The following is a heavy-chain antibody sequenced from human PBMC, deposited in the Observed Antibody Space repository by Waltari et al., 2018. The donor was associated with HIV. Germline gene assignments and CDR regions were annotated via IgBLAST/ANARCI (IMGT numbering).Heavy chain of an antibody. CDR3: ARHSVPIRYPDRYRWFDP. CDR1: GGSFSGYY. D-gene: IGHD3-9*01. V-gene: IGHV4-34*01. Sequence: QVQLQQWGAGLLKPSETLSLTCAVYGGSFSGYYWSWIRQPPGKGLEWIGEINHSGSTNYNPSLKSRVTISVDTSKNQFSLKLSSVTAADTAVYYCARHSVPIRYPDRYRWFDPWGQGTLVTVSS. CDR2: INHSGST. J-gene: IGHJ5*02.